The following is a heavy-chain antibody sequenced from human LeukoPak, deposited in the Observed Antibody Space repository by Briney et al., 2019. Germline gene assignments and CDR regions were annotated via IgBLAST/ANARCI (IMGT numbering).Heavy chain of an antibody. J-gene: IGHJ4*02. V-gene: IGHV4-39*07. CDR1: GGSISSGGYY. CDR2: INHSGST. Sequence: PSETLSLTCTVSGGSISSGGYYWSWIRQPPGKGLEWIGEINHSGSTNYNPSLKSRVTISVDTSKNQFSLKLSSVTAADTAVYYCARGRRGYSYGFDYWGQGTLVTVSS. CDR3: ARGRRGYSYGFDY. D-gene: IGHD5-18*01.